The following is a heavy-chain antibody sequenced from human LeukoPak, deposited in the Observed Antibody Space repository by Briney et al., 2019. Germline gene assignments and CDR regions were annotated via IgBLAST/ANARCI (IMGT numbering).Heavy chain of an antibody. CDR2: IYHGGST. Sequence: SETLSLTCAVSGGSISSSNWWSWVRQPPGKGLEWIGEIYHGGSTNYNPSLKSRVTMSVDTSKNQLSVKLSSVTAADTAVYYCARVIAAGGFDYWGQGTLVTVSS. D-gene: IGHD6-25*01. CDR3: ARVIAAGGFDY. V-gene: IGHV4-4*02. J-gene: IGHJ4*02. CDR1: GGSISSSNW.